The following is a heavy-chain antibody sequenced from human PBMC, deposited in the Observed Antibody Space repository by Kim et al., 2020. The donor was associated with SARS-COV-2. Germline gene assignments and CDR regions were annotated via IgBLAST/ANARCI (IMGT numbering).Heavy chain of an antibody. CDR3: AKTRGSYGAYYFDC. Sequence: AEPGDGRFTISRDNSENTVYLQMNSLRAEDTAIYSCAKTRGSYGAYYFDCWGQGTLVTVSS. J-gene: IGHJ4*02. D-gene: IGHD5-18*01. V-gene: IGHV3-23*01.